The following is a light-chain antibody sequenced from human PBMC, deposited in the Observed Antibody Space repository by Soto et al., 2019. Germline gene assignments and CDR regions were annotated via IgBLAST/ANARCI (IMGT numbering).Light chain of an antibody. CDR1: QGISTY. Sequence: DIQLTQSPSFLSASVGDRLTITCRASQGISTYLAWYQQKPGKAPEVQIYGASTLQSGVPSRFSGSGSGTEFTLTISSLQPEDFATYYCQQLYIYPLSFGPGTKVDIK. CDR2: GAS. J-gene: IGKJ3*01. V-gene: IGKV1-9*01. CDR3: QQLYIYPLS.